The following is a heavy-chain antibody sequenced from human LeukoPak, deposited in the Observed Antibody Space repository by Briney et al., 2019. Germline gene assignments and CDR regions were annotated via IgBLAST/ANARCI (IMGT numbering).Heavy chain of an antibody. CDR3: ARAGTGMMAFDI. Sequence: SQTLSLTCTVSGGSISSSSYYWGWIRQPPGKGLEWIGSIYYSGSTYYNPSLKSRVTISVDTSKNQFSLKLSSVTAADTAVYYCARAGTGMMAFDIWGQGTMVTISS. D-gene: IGHD1-1*01. CDR1: GGSISSSSYY. CDR2: IYYSGST. J-gene: IGHJ3*02. V-gene: IGHV4-39*01.